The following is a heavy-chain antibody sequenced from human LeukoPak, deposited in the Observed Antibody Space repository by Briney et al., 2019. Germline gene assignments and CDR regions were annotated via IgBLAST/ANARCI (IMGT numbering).Heavy chain of an antibody. Sequence: GASVKVSCKASGFSFTNSAVQWVRQARGQRLEWIGWIVVGSGNTIYVQKFQERVTITGDMSTSTAYMELSSLRSEDTAVYYCAAAYIGGAMVTNAFDIWGQGTMVTVSS. CDR1: GFSFTNSA. CDR2: IVVGSGNT. D-gene: IGHD5-18*01. V-gene: IGHV1-58*01. CDR3: AAAYIGGAMVTNAFDI. J-gene: IGHJ3*02.